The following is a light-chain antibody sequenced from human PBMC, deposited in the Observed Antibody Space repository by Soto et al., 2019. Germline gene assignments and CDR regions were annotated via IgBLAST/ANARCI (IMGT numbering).Light chain of an antibody. V-gene: IGKV1-5*03. Sequence: DIQMTQSPSSVSAPVGDRVTITCRASQTISSWLAWYQQKPGKAPKLLIYKASTLKSGVPSRFSGSGSGTEFTLTISSLQPDDFATYYCQHYNSYSEAFGQGTKV. CDR3: QHYNSYSEA. CDR2: KAS. J-gene: IGKJ1*01. CDR1: QTISSW.